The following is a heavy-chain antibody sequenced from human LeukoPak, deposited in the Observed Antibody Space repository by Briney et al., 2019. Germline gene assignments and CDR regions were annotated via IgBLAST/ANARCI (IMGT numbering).Heavy chain of an antibody. D-gene: IGHD6-19*01. CDR1: GGSFSGYY. V-gene: IGHV4-34*01. CDR3: AIGGPQWLVPKNWFDP. Sequence: SETLSLTCAVYGGSFSGYYWSWTRQPPGKGLEWIGEINHSGSTNYNPSLKSRVTISVDTSKNQFSLKLSSVTAADTAVYYCAIGGPQWLVPKNWFDPWGQGTLVTVSS. CDR2: INHSGST. J-gene: IGHJ5*02.